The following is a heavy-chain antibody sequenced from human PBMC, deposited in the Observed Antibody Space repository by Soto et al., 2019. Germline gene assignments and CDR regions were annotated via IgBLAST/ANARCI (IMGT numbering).Heavy chain of an antibody. CDR1: GFTFSSYG. D-gene: IGHD3-10*01. Sequence: GGSLRLSCAASGFTFSSYGMHWVRQAPGKGLEWVAVISYDGSNKYYADSVKGRFTISRDNSKNTLYLQMNSLRAEDTAVYYCAKDKLDYYGSGSYLGLPQLNYYYYGMDVWGQGTTVTVSS. V-gene: IGHV3-30*18. CDR2: ISYDGSNK. J-gene: IGHJ6*02. CDR3: AKDKLDYYGSGSYLGLPQLNYYYYGMDV.